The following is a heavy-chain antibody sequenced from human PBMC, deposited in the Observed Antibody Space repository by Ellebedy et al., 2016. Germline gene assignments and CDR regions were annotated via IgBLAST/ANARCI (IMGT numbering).Heavy chain of an antibody. CDR3: AKEQIEEVGWVPFDY. D-gene: IGHD1-26*01. CDR1: GFTFDDYT. Sequence: GESLKISCAASGFTFDDYTMHWVRQAPGKGLEWVSLISWDGGSTYYADSVKGRFTISRDNSKNSLYLQMNSLRTEDTALYYCAKEQIEEVGWVPFDYWGQGTLVTVSS. J-gene: IGHJ4*02. CDR2: ISWDGGST. V-gene: IGHV3-43*01.